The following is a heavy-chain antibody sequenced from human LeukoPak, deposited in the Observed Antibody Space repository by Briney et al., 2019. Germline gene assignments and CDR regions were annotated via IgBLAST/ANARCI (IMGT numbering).Heavy chain of an antibody. V-gene: IGHV4-59*01. CDR2: VYYSGST. J-gene: IGHJ4*02. CDR1: GVSISTFY. CDR3: ARVAYDSSGYFDY. D-gene: IGHD3-22*01. Sequence: PSETLSLTCTVSGVSISTFYWSWLRQPPGKQLEWIGYVYYSGSTNYNPSFKARVTISVDTSKNQFSLKLSSVTPADTAVYYCARVAYDSSGYFDYWGQGTLVTVSS.